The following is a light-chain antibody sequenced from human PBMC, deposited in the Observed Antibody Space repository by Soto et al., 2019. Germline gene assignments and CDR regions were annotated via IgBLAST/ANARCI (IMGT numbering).Light chain of an antibody. V-gene: IGKV4-1*01. CDR3: PQYYTTPVT. CDR1: QSLLH. CDR2: WAS. Sequence: DIVMTQSPDSLAVSLGERATINCKSSQSLLHLAWYQQKPGQPPKLLIYWASTRESGVPARFSGSASGTDFTLTISSLRAEDVAVYYCPQYYTTPVTFGQGTKVELK. J-gene: IGKJ1*01.